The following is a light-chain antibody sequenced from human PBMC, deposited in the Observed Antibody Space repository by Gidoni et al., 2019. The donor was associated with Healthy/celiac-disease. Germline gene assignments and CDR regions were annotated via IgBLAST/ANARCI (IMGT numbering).Light chain of an antibody. V-gene: IGKV1-39*01. CDR2: AAS. Sequence: QMTQSPSSLSASVGDRVTITCRAGQSISSYLNWYQQKPGKAPKLLIYAASSLQSGVPSRFSGSGSGTDFTLTISSLQPEDFATYYCQQSYSTPRSTFGQGTKLEIK. CDR1: QSISSY. CDR3: QQSYSTPRST. J-gene: IGKJ2*01.